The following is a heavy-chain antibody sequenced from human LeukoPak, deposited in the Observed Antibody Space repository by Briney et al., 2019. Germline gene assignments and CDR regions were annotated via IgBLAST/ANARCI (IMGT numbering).Heavy chain of an antibody. CDR2: IQNDGSNK. V-gene: IGHV3-30*02. CDR1: GFSFINYG. CDR3: AKDLWGENWFDP. J-gene: IGHJ5*02. D-gene: IGHD7-27*01. Sequence: GGSLRLSCAASGFSFINYGMHWVRQAPGKGLEWVSFIQNDGSNKFYADAVKGRFTISRDNSKSTLFLQMNSLRAEDTAVYYCAKDLWGENWFDPWGPGSLVIASS.